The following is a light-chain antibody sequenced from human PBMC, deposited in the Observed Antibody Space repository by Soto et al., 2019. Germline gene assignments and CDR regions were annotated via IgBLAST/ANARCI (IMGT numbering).Light chain of an antibody. CDR3: LQYSNWPLT. Sequence: DIQMTQYPSTLSASVGDRVTITCRASQSISSWLAWYQQKPGKAPKLLIYDASSLESGVPSRFSGSGYGTEFTLTVSSLQSEDFAVFYCLQYSNWPLTFGGRSKADI. V-gene: IGKV1-5*01. J-gene: IGKJ4*01. CDR2: DAS. CDR1: QSISSW.